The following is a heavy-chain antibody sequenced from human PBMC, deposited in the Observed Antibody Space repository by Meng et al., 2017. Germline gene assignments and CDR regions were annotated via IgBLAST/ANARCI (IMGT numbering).Heavy chain of an antibody. CDR3: AGGVVYAISYFDY. CDR2: TYYRSKWYN. Sequence: HLQQSGPGLVKPSRTPPPPCAISGDSVSSNSAAWNWIRQSPSRGLEWLGRTYYRSKWYNDYAVSVKSRITINPDTSKNQFSLQLNSVTPEDTAVYYCAGGVVYAISYFDYWGQGTLVTVSS. J-gene: IGHJ4*02. D-gene: IGHD2-8*02. V-gene: IGHV6-1*01. CDR1: GDSVSSNSAA.